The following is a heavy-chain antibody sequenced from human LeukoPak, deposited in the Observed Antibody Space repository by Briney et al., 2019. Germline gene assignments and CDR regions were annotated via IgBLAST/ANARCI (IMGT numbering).Heavy chain of an antibody. CDR1: GFTIKSYW. CDR3: ARGSWYLDL. CDR2: VNSDGSST. Sequence: PGGSLRLSCAAPGFTIKSYWMHWVRQAPGKGLVWVSRVNSDGSSTSYADSVKCRFTISRDNAKNTLYLQMNSLRAEDTAVYYCARGSWYLDLWGRGTLVTVSS. V-gene: IGHV3-74*01. J-gene: IGHJ2*01.